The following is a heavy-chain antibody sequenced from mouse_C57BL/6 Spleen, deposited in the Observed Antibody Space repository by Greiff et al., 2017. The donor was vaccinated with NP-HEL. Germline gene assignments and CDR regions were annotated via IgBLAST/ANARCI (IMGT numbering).Heavy chain of an antibody. CDR1: GYTFTSYW. V-gene: IGHV1-64*01. CDR2: IHPNSGST. J-gene: IGHJ1*03. D-gene: IGHD4-1*02. CDR3: ASTGTRSYWYFDV. Sequence: QVQLQQSGAELVKPGASVKLSCKASGYTFTSYWMHWVKQRPGQGLEWIGMIHPNSGSTNYNEKFKSKATLTVDKSSSTAYMQLSSLTSEDSAVYYCASTGTRSYWYFDVWGTGTMVTVSA.